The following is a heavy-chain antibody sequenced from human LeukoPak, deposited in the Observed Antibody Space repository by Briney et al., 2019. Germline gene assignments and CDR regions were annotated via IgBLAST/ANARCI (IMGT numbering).Heavy chain of an antibody. Sequence: SETLSLTCTVSGGSISDYYWTWIRQPAGKGLDWVGRIFTSGSTNYNPSLKSRVTMSLDTSKNQFSLKLTSVTAADTAVYYCARHLPGYYGMDVWGKGTTVTVSS. V-gene: IGHV4-4*07. CDR3: ARHLPGYYGMDV. D-gene: IGHD3-3*02. CDR1: GGSISDYY. J-gene: IGHJ6*04. CDR2: IFTSGST.